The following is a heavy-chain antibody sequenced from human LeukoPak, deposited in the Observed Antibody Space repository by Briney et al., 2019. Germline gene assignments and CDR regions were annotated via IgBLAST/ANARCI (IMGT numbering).Heavy chain of an antibody. Sequence: SETLSLTCTVSGGSISHYYWSWIRQPPGKGLEWIGYIFYSGATTYNPSLKSRVTISVDTSNNQFSLKLSSVTAADTAVYYCARDRQPHGPFAGTGGVFDYWGQGTLVTVSS. J-gene: IGHJ4*02. CDR1: GGSISHYY. D-gene: IGHD6-13*01. CDR3: ARDRQPHGPFAGTGGVFDY. V-gene: IGHV4-59*12. CDR2: IFYSGAT.